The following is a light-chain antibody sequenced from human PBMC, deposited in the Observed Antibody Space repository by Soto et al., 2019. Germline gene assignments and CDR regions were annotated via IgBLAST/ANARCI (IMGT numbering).Light chain of an antibody. CDR1: SSDVGGYNY. CDR3: SSYTSSSTYV. J-gene: IGLJ1*01. CDR2: EVS. Sequence: QSVLTQPASVSGSPGQSITISCTGTSSDVGGYNYVSWYQQHPGKAPKLMIYEVSNRPSGVSNRLSGSKSGNTASLAISGLQAEDEADYYCSSYTSSSTYVFGTGT. V-gene: IGLV2-14*01.